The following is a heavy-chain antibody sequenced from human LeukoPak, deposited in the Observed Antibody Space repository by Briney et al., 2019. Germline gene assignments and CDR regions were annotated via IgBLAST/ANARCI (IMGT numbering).Heavy chain of an antibody. J-gene: IGHJ5*02. CDR1: GFTFSSYA. Sequence: PGGSLRLSCAASGFTFSSYAMSWVRQAPGKGLEWVSAISGSGGSTYYADSVKGRFTISRDNSKNTLYLHMNSLRAEDTAVYYCAKVPYYDFWSGYPFDPWGQGTLVTVSS. CDR3: AKVPYYDFWSGYPFDP. V-gene: IGHV3-23*01. D-gene: IGHD3-3*01. CDR2: ISGSGGST.